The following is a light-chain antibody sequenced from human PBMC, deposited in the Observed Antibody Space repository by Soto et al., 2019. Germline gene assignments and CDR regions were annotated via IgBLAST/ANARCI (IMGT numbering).Light chain of an antibody. Sequence: QAVLTQPPSVSAAAGQKVTISCSGSSSNIGNNYVSWYQQLPETAPKLLIYDNNKRPSGIPDRFSGSKSGTSATLGITGLQTGDEADYYCGTWDSSLKVVVFGGGTKLTVL. V-gene: IGLV1-51*01. CDR1: SSNIGNNY. J-gene: IGLJ2*01. CDR3: GTWDSSLKVVV. CDR2: DNN.